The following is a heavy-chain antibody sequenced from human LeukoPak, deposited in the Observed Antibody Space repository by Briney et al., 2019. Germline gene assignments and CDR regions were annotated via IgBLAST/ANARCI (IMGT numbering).Heavy chain of an antibody. CDR3: ARHSVAGWFWFVT. CDR1: DGSISNYY. Sequence: SETLSLTCTVSDGSISNYYWRWIRQPPGKGREWIGYIYTRGSTNYNPSLKSRVTISVDTSKNQSSLKLSSVNAADTAVNYCARHSVAGWFWFVTWGQGNLGTVSS. J-gene: IGHJ5*02. V-gene: IGHV4-4*09. CDR2: IYTRGST. D-gene: IGHD6-19*01.